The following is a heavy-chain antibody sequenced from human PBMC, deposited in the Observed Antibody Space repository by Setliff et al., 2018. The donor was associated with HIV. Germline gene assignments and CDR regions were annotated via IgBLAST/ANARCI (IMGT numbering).Heavy chain of an antibody. CDR2: IYYSGTT. D-gene: IGHD3-10*01. Sequence: SETLSLTCTVSGGSISSSSYYWSWIRQPPGKGLEWIGYIYYSGTTKYNPSLKSRVTISVDTSKNQFSLKLSSVTAADTAVYYCARVTIPWGFNYYYMDVWGKGTTVTVSS. CDR3: ARVTIPWGFNYYYMDV. V-gene: IGHV4-61*01. CDR1: GGSISSSSYY. J-gene: IGHJ6*03.